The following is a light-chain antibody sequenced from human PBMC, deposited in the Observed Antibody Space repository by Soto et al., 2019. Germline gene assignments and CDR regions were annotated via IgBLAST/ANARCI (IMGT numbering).Light chain of an antibody. Sequence: DIQMTQSPSSLSASVGDRVTITCQASQDISNYLNWYQQKPGKAPKLLIYDASNLETGVPSRFSGSGSGTDFTFTISSLQPEDIATYYCQQYDNRFGPRTKVDIK. CDR2: DAS. V-gene: IGKV1-33*01. J-gene: IGKJ3*01. CDR1: QDISNY. CDR3: QQYDNR.